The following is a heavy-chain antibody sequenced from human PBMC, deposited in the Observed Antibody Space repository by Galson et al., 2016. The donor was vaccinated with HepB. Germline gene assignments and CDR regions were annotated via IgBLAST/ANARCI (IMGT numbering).Heavy chain of an antibody. CDR2: VYYTGST. CDR1: GGFIGDYY. J-gene: IGHJ4*02. CDR3: AAQSAAGFYQFDS. D-gene: IGHD6-13*01. Sequence: ETLSLTCSVSGGFIGDYYWNWIRQPPGKGLEWIGCVYYTGSTNYNPSLKSRVTISVDTSKKQFSLKLSPVTAADTAVYYCAAQSAAGFYQFDSWGQGTLVTVSS. V-gene: IGHV4-59*01.